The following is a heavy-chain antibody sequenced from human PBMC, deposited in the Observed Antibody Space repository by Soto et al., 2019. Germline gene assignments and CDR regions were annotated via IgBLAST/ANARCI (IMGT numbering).Heavy chain of an antibody. V-gene: IGHV1-2*02. CDR3: ASGHFFNGVCPDYYGMDF. CDR1: GYTFTGYY. Sequence: ASVKVSCKASGYTFTGYYMHWVRQAPGQGLEWMGWINPNSGGTNYAQKFQGRVTMTRDTSISTAYMELSRLRSDDTAVYYCASGHFFNGVCPDYYGMDFWGQGTSVPVSS. J-gene: IGHJ6*02. CDR2: INPNSGGT. D-gene: IGHD2-8*01.